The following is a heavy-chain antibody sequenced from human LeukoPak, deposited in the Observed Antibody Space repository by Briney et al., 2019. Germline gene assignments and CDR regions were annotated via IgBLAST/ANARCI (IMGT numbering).Heavy chain of an antibody. CDR3: AKDKARYFDWLSY. CDR2: ISGSGGST. D-gene: IGHD3-9*01. V-gene: IGHV3-23*01. Sequence: PGGSLRLSCAASGFTFSSYAMSWVRQAPGKGLEWVSAISGSGGSTYYTDSVKGRFTISRDNSKNTLYLQMNSLRAEDTAVYYCAKDKARYFDWLSYWGQGTLVTVSS. CDR1: GFTFSSYA. J-gene: IGHJ4*02.